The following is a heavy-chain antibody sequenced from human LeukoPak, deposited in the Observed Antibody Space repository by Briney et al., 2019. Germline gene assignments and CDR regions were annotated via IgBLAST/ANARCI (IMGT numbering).Heavy chain of an antibody. CDR3: AKGFRSSANYYYMDV. V-gene: IGHV3-48*03. Sequence: GGSLRLSCAASGFTFSSYEMNWVRQAPGKGLEWVSYISSSGSTIYYADSVKGRFTISRDNAKNSLYLQMNSLRAEDTAVYYCAKGFRSSANYYYMDVWGKGTTVTVSS. D-gene: IGHD3-10*01. J-gene: IGHJ6*03. CDR2: ISSSGSTI. CDR1: GFTFSSYE.